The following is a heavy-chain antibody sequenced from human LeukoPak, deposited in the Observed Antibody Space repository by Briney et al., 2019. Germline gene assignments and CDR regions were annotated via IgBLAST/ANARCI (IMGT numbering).Heavy chain of an antibody. CDR3: AREGYCSGGICYSTMNWFDP. J-gene: IGHJ5*02. CDR2: ISAYNGNT. Sequence: ASVKFSCKASGYTFTSYGISWVRQAPGQGLEWMGWISAYNGNTNYAQKVQGRVTLTTDTSTSTAYMELRSLRSDDTAVYYCAREGYCSGGICYSTMNWFDPWGQGTLVTVSS. D-gene: IGHD2-15*01. CDR1: GYTFTSYG. V-gene: IGHV1-18*01.